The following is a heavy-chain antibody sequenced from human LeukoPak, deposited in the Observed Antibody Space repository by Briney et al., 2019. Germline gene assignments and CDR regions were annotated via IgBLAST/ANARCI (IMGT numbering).Heavy chain of an antibody. CDR2: IRDRGGST. CDR1: GFTFITYA. V-gene: IGHV3-23*01. Sequence: PGGSLRLSCAASGFTFITYAMSWVRQAPGKGLQWVSVIRDRGGSTYYADSVKGRFTISRDNSKNTLYLQMNSLRAEDTAVYYCAKAGRSGWYPRWPFDIWGQGTMVTVSS. J-gene: IGHJ3*02. CDR3: AKAGRSGWYPRWPFDI. D-gene: IGHD6-19*01.